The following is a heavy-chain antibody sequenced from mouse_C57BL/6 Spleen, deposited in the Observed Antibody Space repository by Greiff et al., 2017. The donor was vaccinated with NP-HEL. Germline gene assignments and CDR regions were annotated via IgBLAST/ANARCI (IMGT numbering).Heavy chain of an antibody. CDR3: ARDYGSPYWYFDV. J-gene: IGHJ1*03. CDR2: ISSGSSTI. V-gene: IGHV5-17*01. CDR1: GFTFSDYG. Sequence: EVNVVESGGGLVKPGGSLKLSCAASGFTFSDYGMHWVRQAPEKGLEWVAYISSGSSTIYYADTVKGRFTISRDNAKNTLFLQMTSLRSEDTAMYYCARDYGSPYWYFDVWGTGTTVTVSS. D-gene: IGHD1-1*01.